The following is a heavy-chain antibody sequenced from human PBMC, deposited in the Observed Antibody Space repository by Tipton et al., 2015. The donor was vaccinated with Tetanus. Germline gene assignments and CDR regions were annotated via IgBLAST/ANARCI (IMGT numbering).Heavy chain of an antibody. CDR3: ARIRTTVGYFDF. V-gene: IGHV4-38-2*01. CDR1: GYSISSGYY. Sequence: TLSLTCAVSGYSISSGYYWGWIRQPPGKGLEWIGTIYHSGNTYYKPSLKSRVTISVDTSKNQFSLKLTSVTAADTAVHYCARIRTTVGYFDFWGQGTLVTVTS. D-gene: IGHD1-26*01. J-gene: IGHJ4*02. CDR2: IYHSGNT.